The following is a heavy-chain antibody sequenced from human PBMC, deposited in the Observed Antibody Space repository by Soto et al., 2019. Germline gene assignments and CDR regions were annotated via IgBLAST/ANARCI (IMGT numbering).Heavy chain of an antibody. J-gene: IGHJ3*02. V-gene: IGHV3-11*01. CDR1: GFTFSDYY. Sequence: QVQLVESGGGLVKPGGSLRLSCAASGFTFSDYYMSWIRQAPGKGLEWVSYSSSSGSTIYYAGSVKGRFTISRDNAKNSLYLQINSLRADDTAVYYCARGRYCSSTSCLAGAFDIWGQGTMVTVSS. CDR3: ARGRYCSSTSCLAGAFDI. CDR2: SSSSGSTI. D-gene: IGHD2-2*01.